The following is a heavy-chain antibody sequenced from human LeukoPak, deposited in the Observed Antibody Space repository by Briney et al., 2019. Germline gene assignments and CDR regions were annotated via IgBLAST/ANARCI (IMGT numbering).Heavy chain of an antibody. Sequence: PSETLSLTCRVSGGSITSYSWTWIRQPPGKGLEWVGYINHSGTTNYNPSLKSRVTISADTSKNQFSLKLSSVTAADTAVYYCAQKAPYSPGYSQDWGQGTLVTVSS. CDR3: AQKAPYSPGYSQD. J-gene: IGHJ1*01. D-gene: IGHD2-15*01. CDR2: INHSGTT. V-gene: IGHV4-59*01. CDR1: GGSITSYS.